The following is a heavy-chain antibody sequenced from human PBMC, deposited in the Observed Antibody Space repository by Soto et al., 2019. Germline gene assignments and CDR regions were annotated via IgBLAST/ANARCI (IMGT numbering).Heavy chain of an antibody. CDR3: ARHPTVTEYYFDY. J-gene: IGHJ4*02. V-gene: IGHV4-31*03. CDR2: IYYSGST. Sequence: SETLSLTCTVSGGSISSGGYYWNWIRQHPGKGLEWIGYIYYSGSTYYNPSLKSRVTISVDTSKNQFSLKLSSVTAADTAVYYCARHPTVTEYYFDYWGQGTLVTVSS. CDR1: GGSISSGGYY. D-gene: IGHD4-17*01.